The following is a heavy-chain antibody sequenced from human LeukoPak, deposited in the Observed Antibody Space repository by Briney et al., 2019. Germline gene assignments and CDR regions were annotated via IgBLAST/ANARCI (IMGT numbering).Heavy chain of an antibody. J-gene: IGHJ6*04. Sequence: PSETLSLTCTVSGGSISSGGYYWGWIRQSPEKGLEWIGSIYYGGSTYYNPSLKSRVTTSVDTSKIQFSLKLNSVTAADTAVYYCAREGIWYGDHLDVWGKGTTVTVSS. D-gene: IGHD3-10*01. CDR1: GGSISSGGYY. CDR3: AREGIWYGDHLDV. V-gene: IGHV4-39*01. CDR2: IYYGGST.